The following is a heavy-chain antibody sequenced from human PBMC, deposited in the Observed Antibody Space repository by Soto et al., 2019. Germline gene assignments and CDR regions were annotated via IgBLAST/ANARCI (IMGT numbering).Heavy chain of an antibody. D-gene: IGHD5-18*01. J-gene: IGHJ4*02. CDR3: ASRPYSYGPFDY. V-gene: IGHV1-69*13. Sequence: ASVKVSCKASGGTFSSYAISWVRQAPGQGLEWMGGIIPIFGTANYAQKFQGRVTITADESTSTAYMELSSLRSEDTAVYYCASRPYSYGPFDYWGQGTLVTAPQ. CDR2: IIPIFGTA. CDR1: GGTFSSYA.